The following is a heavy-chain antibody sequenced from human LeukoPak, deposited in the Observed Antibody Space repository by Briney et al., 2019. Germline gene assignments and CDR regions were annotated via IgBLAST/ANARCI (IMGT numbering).Heavy chain of an antibody. CDR3: AGRPDTSVVAIFDY. V-gene: IGHV1-2*02. CDR1: GYTFTGYY. D-gene: IGHD3-22*01. CDR2: INPNSGGT. J-gene: IGHJ4*02. Sequence: ASVKVSCKASGYTFTGYYMHWVRQAPGQGLEWMGWINPNSGGTNYAQKFQGRVTMTRDTSISTAYMELSRLTFDDTAVYFCAGRPDTSVVAIFDYWGQGTLATISS.